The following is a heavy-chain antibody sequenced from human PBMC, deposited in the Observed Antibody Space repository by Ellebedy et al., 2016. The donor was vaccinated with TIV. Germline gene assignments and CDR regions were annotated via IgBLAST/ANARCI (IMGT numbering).Heavy chain of an antibody. V-gene: IGHV4-31*03. Sequence: SETLSLXCTVSGGSISSGGYYWSWIRQHPGKGLEWIGYIYYSGSTYYNPSLKSRVTISVDTSKIQFSLKLSSVTAADTAVYYCARDGRKPYGMDVWGQGTTVTVSS. CDR3: ARDGRKPYGMDV. CDR2: IYYSGST. J-gene: IGHJ6*02. CDR1: GGSISSGGYY.